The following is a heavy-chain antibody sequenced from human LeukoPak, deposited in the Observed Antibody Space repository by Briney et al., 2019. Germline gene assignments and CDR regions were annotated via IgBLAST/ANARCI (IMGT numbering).Heavy chain of an antibody. J-gene: IGHJ4*02. CDR2: ISGSGGST. D-gene: IGHD1-7*01. CDR1: GCTFSSYA. V-gene: IGHV3-23*01. Sequence: GGSLRLSCAASGCTFSSYAMSWVRQAPGKGLEWVSGISGSGGSTNYADSVKGRFTIARDNSKNTLYLQMNSLGAEDTAVYYCAKVAPYGNYLFHYWGQGTRVTVSS. CDR3: AKVAPYGNYLFHY.